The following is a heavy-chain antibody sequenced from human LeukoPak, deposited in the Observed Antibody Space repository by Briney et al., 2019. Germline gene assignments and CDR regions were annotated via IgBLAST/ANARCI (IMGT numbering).Heavy chain of an antibody. CDR1: GGTFSSYA. J-gene: IGHJ5*02. V-gene: IGHV1-69*13. D-gene: IGHD1-1*01. CDR3: AREGRYNWNDDAVRKFDP. Sequence: GASVKVSCKASGGTFSSYAISWVRQAPGQGLEWMGGIIPIFGTANYAQKFQGRVTITADESTSTAYMELSSLRSEDTAVYYCAREGRYNWNDDAVRKFDPWGQGTLVTVSS. CDR2: IIPIFGTA.